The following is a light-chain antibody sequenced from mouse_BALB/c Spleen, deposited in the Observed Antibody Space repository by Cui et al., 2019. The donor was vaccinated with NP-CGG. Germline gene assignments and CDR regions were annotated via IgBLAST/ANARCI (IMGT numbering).Light chain of an antibody. Sequence: AVVTQESALTTSPGETATLTCRSSIGAVTSSNYANWVQEKPEHLFTGLIGGTNNRAPGVPARFSGSLIGDKAALTITGAQTEDEAIYFCALWYSNHWVFGGGTKLTVL. CDR3: ALWYSNHWV. V-gene: IGLV1*01. J-gene: IGLJ1*01. CDR2: GTN. CDR1: IGAVTSSNY.